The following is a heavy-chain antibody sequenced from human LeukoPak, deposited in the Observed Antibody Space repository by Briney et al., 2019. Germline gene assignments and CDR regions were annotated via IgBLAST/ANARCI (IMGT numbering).Heavy chain of an antibody. D-gene: IGHD3-22*01. V-gene: IGHV3-66*02. J-gene: IGHJ3*02. Sequence: GGSLRLFCVASGFIVSTNFMSWVRQAPGKGLEWVSSFYRGGSTYYGDSVKGRFTTSRDHSMNTVYLQMNSLRAEDTAVYYCARYYDRSGYTQGAFDIWGQGTMVTVS. CDR1: GFIVSTNF. CDR3: ARYYDRSGYTQGAFDI. CDR2: FYRGGST.